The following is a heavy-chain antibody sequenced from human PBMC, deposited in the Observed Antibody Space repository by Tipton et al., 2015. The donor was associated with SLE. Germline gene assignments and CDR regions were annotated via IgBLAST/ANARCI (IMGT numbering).Heavy chain of an antibody. J-gene: IGHJ4*02. D-gene: IGHD3-9*01. CDR1: GGSFSGYY. CDR2: INHSGST. V-gene: IGHV4-34*01. CDR3: ARGLYDILTGYYFDY. Sequence: LRLSCAVYGGSFSGYYWSWIRQPPGKGLEWIGEINHSGSTNYNPSLKSRVTISVDTSKNQFPLKLSSVTAADTAVYYCARGLYDILTGYYFDYWGQGTLVTVSS.